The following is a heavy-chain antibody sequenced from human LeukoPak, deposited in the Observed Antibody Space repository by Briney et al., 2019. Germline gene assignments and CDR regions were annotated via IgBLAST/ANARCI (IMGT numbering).Heavy chain of an antibody. CDR2: ISGSSNDK. CDR3: VRAEGSSGSSEYFQH. D-gene: IGHD5-12*01. Sequence: PGGSLRLSCLASGFTFSRYSMKWVRQAPGKGLEWVSSISGSSNDKHYIDSVKGRFTISRDNAKNSLFLQMNSLRAEDTAVYYCVRAEGSSGSSEYFQHWGQGILVTVSS. J-gene: IGHJ1*01. V-gene: IGHV3-21*01. CDR1: GFTFSRYS.